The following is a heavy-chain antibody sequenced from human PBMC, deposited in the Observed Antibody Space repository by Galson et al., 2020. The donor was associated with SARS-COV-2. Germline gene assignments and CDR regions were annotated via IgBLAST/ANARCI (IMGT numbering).Heavy chain of an antibody. J-gene: IGHJ5*02. CDR1: GGSISSGSYY. V-gene: IGHV4-61*02. Sequence: SETLSLTCTVSGGSISSGSYYWSWIRQPAGKGLEWIGRIYTSGSTNYNPSLKSRVTISVDTSKNQFSLKLSSVTAADTAVYYCVAARRQGWFDPWGQGTLVTVSS. CDR3: VAARRQGWFDP. D-gene: IGHD6-6*01. CDR2: IYTSGST.